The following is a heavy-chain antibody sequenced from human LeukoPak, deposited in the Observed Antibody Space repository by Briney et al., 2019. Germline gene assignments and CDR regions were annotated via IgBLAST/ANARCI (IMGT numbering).Heavy chain of an antibody. J-gene: IGHJ4*02. Sequence: SQTLSLTCTVSGGSISSGSYYWSWIRQPAGKGLEWIGRIYTSGSTNYNPSLKSRVTISVDTSKNQFSLKLSSVTAADTAVYYCARLNYCDSSGYSKYYFDYWGQGTLVTVSS. V-gene: IGHV4-61*02. CDR3: ARLNYCDSSGYSKYYFDY. CDR2: IYTSGST. D-gene: IGHD3-22*01. CDR1: GGSISSGSYY.